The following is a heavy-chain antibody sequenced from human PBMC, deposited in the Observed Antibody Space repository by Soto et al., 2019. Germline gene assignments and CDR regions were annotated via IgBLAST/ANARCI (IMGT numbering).Heavy chain of an antibody. Sequence: GGSLRLSCAASGFTFSSYSMSWVRQAPGKGLEWVSYISSSSSTIYYADSVKGRFTISRDNAKNSLYLQMNSLRAEDTAVYYCARGQQWLRYSYWGQGTLVTVSS. CDR3: ARGQQWLRYSY. J-gene: IGHJ4*02. CDR1: GFTFSSYS. D-gene: IGHD5-12*01. V-gene: IGHV3-48*01. CDR2: ISSSSSTI.